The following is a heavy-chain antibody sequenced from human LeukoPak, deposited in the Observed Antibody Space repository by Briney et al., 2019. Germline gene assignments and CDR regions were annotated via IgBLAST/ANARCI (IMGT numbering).Heavy chain of an antibody. D-gene: IGHD2-2*01. CDR3: AVSLGVEFRNFDS. J-gene: IGHJ5*01. Sequence: GGSLRLSCTASGFIFGDYAMSWVRQAPGKGLEWVGFIRSKAYGGTTEYAASVKGRFTISRDDSKSIAYLQMNSLKTEDTAVYDCAVSLGVEFRNFDSFGQGILVTVSS. CDR1: GFIFGDYA. CDR2: IRSKAYGGTT. V-gene: IGHV3-49*04.